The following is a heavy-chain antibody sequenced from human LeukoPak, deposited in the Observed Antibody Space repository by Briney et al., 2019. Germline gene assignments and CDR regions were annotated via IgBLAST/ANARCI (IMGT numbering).Heavy chain of an antibody. Sequence: ASVKVSCKASGYTFTSYYMHWVRQAPGQGLEWMGIINPSGGSTSYAQKFQGRVTMTRDTSTSTVYMELSSLRSDDTAVYYCARTPAQFWSGYHFDYWGQGTLVTVSS. J-gene: IGHJ4*02. CDR2: INPSGGST. CDR1: GYTFTSYY. V-gene: IGHV1-46*01. CDR3: ARTPAQFWSGYHFDY. D-gene: IGHD3-3*01.